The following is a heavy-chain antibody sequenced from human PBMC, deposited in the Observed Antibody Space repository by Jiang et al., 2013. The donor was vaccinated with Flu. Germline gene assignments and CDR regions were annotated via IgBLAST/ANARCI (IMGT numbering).Heavy chain of an antibody. CDR2: IKEDGSEK. J-gene: IGHJ6*02. V-gene: IGHV3-7*04. D-gene: IGHD1-1*01. Sequence: IKEDGSEKYYVDSVKGRFTISRDNAKNSLYLQMNSLRAEDTAVYYCARDPYNWNDLGYGMDVWGQGTTVTVSS. CDR3: ARDPYNWNDLGYGMDV.